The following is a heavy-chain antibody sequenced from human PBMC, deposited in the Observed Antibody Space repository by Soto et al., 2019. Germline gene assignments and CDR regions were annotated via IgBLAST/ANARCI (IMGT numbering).Heavy chain of an antibody. CDR3: ARTPITSDAFDM. CDR1: GFTFSSYA. V-gene: IGHV3-33*01. CDR2: IWYDGSNK. J-gene: IGHJ3*02. Sequence: QVQLVEAGGGVVQPGRSLRLSCAASGFTFSSYAMHWVRQAPGRGLEWVAVIWYDGSNKYYAESVKGRFTISRDNSRNTLYLQMTSLRAEDTAIYHCARTPITSDAFDMWGQGTMVTVSS. D-gene: IGHD3-16*01.